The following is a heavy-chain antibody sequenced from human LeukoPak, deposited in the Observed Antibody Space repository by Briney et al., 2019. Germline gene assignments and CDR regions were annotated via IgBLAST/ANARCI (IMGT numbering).Heavy chain of an antibody. CDR2: VYTSGTT. V-gene: IGHV4-4*07. Sequence: PSETLSLTCTVSGGSISGYYWNWIRQPAGKGLEWIGRVYTSGTTNYSPSLKSQITMSMDTSKNQFSLRLISVTAADTAVYYCARSTGWSSDLFDYWGQGTLVTVSS. CDR1: GGSISGYY. J-gene: IGHJ4*02. CDR3: ARSTGWSSDLFDY. D-gene: IGHD6-19*01.